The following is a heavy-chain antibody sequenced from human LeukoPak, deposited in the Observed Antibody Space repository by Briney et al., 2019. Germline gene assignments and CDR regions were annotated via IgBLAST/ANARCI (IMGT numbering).Heavy chain of an antibody. D-gene: IGHD5-12*01. Sequence: ASVTVSCKASGYTFNSYGISWVRQAPGQGLEWMGWISVYSDNAYYAQKFQGRVTMTTDTSTSTAYMELRSLRSDDTAVYYCARGGGYVPFDYWGQGTLVTVSS. CDR1: GYTFNSYG. CDR3: ARGGGYVPFDY. J-gene: IGHJ4*02. CDR2: ISVYSDNA. V-gene: IGHV1-18*01.